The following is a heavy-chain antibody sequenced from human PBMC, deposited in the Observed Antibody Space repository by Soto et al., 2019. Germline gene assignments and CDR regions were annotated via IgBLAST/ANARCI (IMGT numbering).Heavy chain of an antibody. V-gene: IGHV4-30-2*01. D-gene: IGHD1-1*01. CDR2: IYHSGST. J-gene: IGHJ6*02. CDR1: GGSISSGGYS. Sequence: PSETLSLTCAVSGGSISSGGYSWSWIRQPPGKGLEWIGYIYHSGSTYYNPSLKSRVTISVDRSKNQFSLKLSSVTAADTAVYYCARAGTTGSRPVYYYYYGMDVWGQGTTVTVSS. CDR3: ARAGTTGSRPVYYYYYGMDV.